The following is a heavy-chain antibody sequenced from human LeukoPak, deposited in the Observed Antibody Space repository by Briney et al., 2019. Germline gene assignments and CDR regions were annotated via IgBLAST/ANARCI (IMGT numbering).Heavy chain of an antibody. V-gene: IGHV3-23*01. CDR2: ISDSGGST. J-gene: IGHJ5*02. Sequence: GGSLRLSCAASGFTFSNYDMSWARQAPGKGLEWVSSISDSGGSTYYADSVKRRFTISRDNSKNTLYLQMTTLRAADTAVYYCAKDLSRAVAADWFDPWDQGSLVTVSS. D-gene: IGHD6-19*01. CDR1: GFTFSNYD. CDR3: AKDLSRAVAADWFDP.